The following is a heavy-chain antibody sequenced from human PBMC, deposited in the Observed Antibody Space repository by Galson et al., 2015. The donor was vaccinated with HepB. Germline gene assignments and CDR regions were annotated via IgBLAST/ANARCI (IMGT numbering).Heavy chain of an antibody. J-gene: IGHJ4*02. CDR2: FDPEDRET. CDR1: GYTLTDLS. V-gene: IGHV1-24*01. CDR3: AIDRRYCTSSSCYATLDF. D-gene: IGHD2-2*01. Sequence: SVKVSCKVSGYTLTDLSMHWVRQSPGKGLEWMGGFDPEDRETVYEQRFQGRVTMSEDTSTDTAYMDLSSLRSDDTAVYYCAIDRRYCTSSSCYATLDFWGQGTLVTVSS.